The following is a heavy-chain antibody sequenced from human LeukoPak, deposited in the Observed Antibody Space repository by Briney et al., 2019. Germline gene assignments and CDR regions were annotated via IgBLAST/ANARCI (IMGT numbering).Heavy chain of an antibody. J-gene: IGHJ4*02. Sequence: GGSLRLSCAASGFTFTSYAMGWVRQAPGKGLDWVSTISSSGESTYYAYSVKGRFTISRDNSKNTLYLQMSSLRAEGTAVYYCAKGGSSWSRFDYWGQGTLVTVSS. D-gene: IGHD6-13*01. CDR3: AKGGSSWSRFDY. CDR2: ISSSGEST. CDR1: GFTFTSYA. V-gene: IGHV3-23*01.